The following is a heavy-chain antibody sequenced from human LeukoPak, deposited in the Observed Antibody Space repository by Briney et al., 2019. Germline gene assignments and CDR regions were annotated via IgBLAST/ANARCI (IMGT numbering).Heavy chain of an antibody. J-gene: IGHJ4*02. CDR3: ARDDPRSDGSGVLDY. CDR1: GFTFSSYA. Sequence: GGSLRLSCAASGFTFSSYAMHWVRQAPGKGLEWVAVISYDGSNKYYADSVKGRFTISRDNSKNTLYLQMNSLRAEDTAVYYCARDDPRSDGSGVLDYWGQGTLVTVSS. V-gene: IGHV3-30-3*01. D-gene: IGHD3-10*01. CDR2: ISYDGSNK.